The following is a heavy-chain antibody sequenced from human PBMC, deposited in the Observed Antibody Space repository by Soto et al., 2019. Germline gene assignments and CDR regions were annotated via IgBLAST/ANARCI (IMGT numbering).Heavy chain of an antibody. CDR3: AREGRYYDSSGYYSPTQNFDY. J-gene: IGHJ4*02. CDR1: GGSVSSGSYY. CDR2: IYYSGST. D-gene: IGHD3-22*01. V-gene: IGHV4-61*01. Sequence: PSETLSLTCTVSGGSVSSGSYYWSWIRQPPGKGLEWIGYIYYSGSTNYNPSLKSRVTISVDTSKNQFSLKLSSVTAADTAVYYCAREGRYYDSSGYYSPTQNFDYWGQGTLVTVSS.